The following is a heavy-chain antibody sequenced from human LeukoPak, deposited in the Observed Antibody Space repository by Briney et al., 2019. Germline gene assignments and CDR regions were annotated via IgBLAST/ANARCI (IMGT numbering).Heavy chain of an antibody. J-gene: IGHJ4*02. V-gene: IGHV4-34*01. D-gene: IGHD5-12*01. Sequence: PSETLSLTCAVYGGSFSGYYWSWIRQPPGKGLEWIGEINHSGSTNYNPSLKSRVTISVDTSKNQFSLKLSSVTAADTAVCYCARYARGYSGYAGYWGQGTLVTVSS. CDR2: INHSGST. CDR3: ARYARGYSGYAGY. CDR1: GGSFSGYY.